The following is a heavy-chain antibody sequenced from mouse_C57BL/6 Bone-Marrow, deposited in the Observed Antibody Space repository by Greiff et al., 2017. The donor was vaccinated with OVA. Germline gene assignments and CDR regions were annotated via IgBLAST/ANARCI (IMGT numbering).Heavy chain of an antibody. CDR1: GFTFTDYY. J-gene: IGHJ2*01. D-gene: IGHD1-1*01. Sequence: EVQRVESGGGLVQPGGSLSLSCAASGFTFTDYYMSWVSQPPGKALEWLGFIRTKANGYTTEYSASVKGRFTISRDNSQSILYLQMNALRAEDSATYYCARPTVVGYFDYWGQGTTLTVSS. CDR2: IRTKANGYTT. V-gene: IGHV7-3*01. CDR3: ARPTVVGYFDY.